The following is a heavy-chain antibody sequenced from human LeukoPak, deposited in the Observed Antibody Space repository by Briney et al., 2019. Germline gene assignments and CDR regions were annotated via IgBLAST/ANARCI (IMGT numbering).Heavy chain of an antibody. CDR1: GGTFSSYA. J-gene: IGHJ5*02. D-gene: IGHD2-2*01. CDR3: AREPIPYCSSTSCPRDPWDP. Sequence: SVKVSCKASGGTFSSYAISWVRQAPGQGLEWMGGIIPIFGTANYAQKFRGRVTITTDESTSTAYMELSSLRSEDTAVYYCAREPIPYCSSTSCPRDPWDPWGQGTLVTVSS. V-gene: IGHV1-69*05. CDR2: IIPIFGTA.